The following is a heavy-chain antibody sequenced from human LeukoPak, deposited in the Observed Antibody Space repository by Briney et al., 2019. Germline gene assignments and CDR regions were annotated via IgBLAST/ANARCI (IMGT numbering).Heavy chain of an antibody. V-gene: IGHV4-34*01. D-gene: IGHD3-16*01. CDR1: GGSFSGYY. J-gene: IGHJ5*02. Sequence: SETLSLTCAVYGGSFSGYYWSWIRQPPGKGLEWIGEINHSGSTNYNPSLKSRVTISVDTSKNQFSLKLSSVAAADTAVYYCARLRLREDLEYENWFDPWGQGTLVTVSS. CDR3: ARLRLREDLEYENWFDP. CDR2: INHSGST.